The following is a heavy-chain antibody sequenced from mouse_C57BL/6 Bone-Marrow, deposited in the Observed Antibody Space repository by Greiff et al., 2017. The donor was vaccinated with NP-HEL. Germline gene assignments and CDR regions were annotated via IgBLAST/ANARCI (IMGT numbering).Heavy chain of an antibody. D-gene: IGHD1-1*01. CDR3: TTGGITTVVARYFDV. V-gene: IGHV14-4*01. Sequence: VQLKQSGAELVRPGASVKLSCTASGFNIKDDYMHWVKQRPEQGLEWIGWIDPENGDTEYASKFQGKATITADTSSNTAYLQLSSLTSEDTAVYYCTTGGITTVVARYFDVWGTGTTVTVSS. CDR1: GFNIKDDY. CDR2: IDPENGDT. J-gene: IGHJ1*03.